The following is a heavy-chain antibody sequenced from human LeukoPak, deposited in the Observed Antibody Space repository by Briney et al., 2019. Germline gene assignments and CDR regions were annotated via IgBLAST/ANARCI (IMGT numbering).Heavy chain of an antibody. V-gene: IGHV3-21*04. CDR3: AKSSSSSVGDHFDY. CDR1: GFTFSSYS. J-gene: IGHJ4*02. CDR2: ISSSSSYI. D-gene: IGHD6-6*01. Sequence: GGSLRLSCAASGFTFSSYSMNWVRQAPGKGLEWVSSISSSSSYIYYADSVKGRFTISRDNSKNTLYLQMNSLRAEDTAVYYCAKSSSSSVGDHFDYWGQGTLVTVSS.